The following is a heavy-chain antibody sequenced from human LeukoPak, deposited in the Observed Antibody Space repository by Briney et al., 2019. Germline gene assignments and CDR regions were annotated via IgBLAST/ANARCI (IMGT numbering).Heavy chain of an antibody. CDR3: ARGGGDDAFDI. CDR2: IYSGGST. D-gene: IGHD3-16*01. V-gene: IGHV3-66*01. CDR1: GLTVSSNY. Sequence: GGSLRLSCAASGLTVSSNYMSWVRQAPGKGLEWVSVIYSGGSTYYADSVKGRFSISRDKSKNALYVQMNTLRAEDTAVYYCARGGGDDAFDIWGQGTMVTVSS. J-gene: IGHJ3*02.